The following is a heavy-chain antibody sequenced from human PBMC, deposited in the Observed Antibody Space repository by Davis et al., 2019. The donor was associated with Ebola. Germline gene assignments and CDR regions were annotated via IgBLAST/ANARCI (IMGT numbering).Heavy chain of an antibody. J-gene: IGHJ5*02. V-gene: IGHV4-34*01. CDR3: ARGRHSSSWYRSWFDP. CDR2: INHSGST. Sequence: MPSETLSLTCAVYGGSFSGYYWIWIRQPPGKGLEWIGEINHSGSTNYNPSLKSRVTISVDTSKNQFSLKLSSVTAADTAVYYCARGRHSSSWYRSWFDPWGQGTLVTVSS. D-gene: IGHD6-13*01. CDR1: GGSFSGYY.